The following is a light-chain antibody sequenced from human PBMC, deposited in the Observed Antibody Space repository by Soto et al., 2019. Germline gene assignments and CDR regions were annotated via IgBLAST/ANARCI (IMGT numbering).Light chain of an antibody. CDR3: QQYGSSGT. J-gene: IGKJ1*01. Sequence: EIVLTHSPGTLSLSPCERATLSFRASQSVSNNYAAWYQQKPGQAPRLLIDGASNRATGIPDRFSGSGSGTDFTLTISRLEPEDVAVYYCQQYGSSGTFGQGTKVDIK. V-gene: IGKV3-20*01. CDR1: QSVSNNY. CDR2: GAS.